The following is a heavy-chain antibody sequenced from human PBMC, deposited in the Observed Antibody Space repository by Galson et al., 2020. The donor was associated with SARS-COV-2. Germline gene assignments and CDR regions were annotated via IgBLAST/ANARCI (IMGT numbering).Heavy chain of an antibody. D-gene: IGHD3-9*01. CDR3: AKRFWTGTGMGPVDY. CDR2: ISTSGDTT. V-gene: IGHV3-23*01. Sequence: GGCRRLSCAASGLTFSCHAMTWVRQAPGKGLQWVSTISTSGDTTYYADSVKGRLNISRDNSKSTLFLQMNTLRAEATATSYCAKRFWTGTGMGPVDYWGQGTPVSGSS. J-gene: IGHJ4*02. CDR1: GLTFSCHA.